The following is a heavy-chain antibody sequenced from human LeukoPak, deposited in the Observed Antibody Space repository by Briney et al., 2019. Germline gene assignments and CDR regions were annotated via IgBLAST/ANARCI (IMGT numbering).Heavy chain of an antibody. Sequence: GGSLRLSCAASGFTFSSYAMSWGRRAPAGGVEWGSAISGSGGSTYYAASVKGRFTISRDNSKNTLYLQMNSLRAEDTAVYYCANYPGMIVVRADYWGQGTLVTVSS. CDR1: GFTFSSYA. J-gene: IGHJ4*02. D-gene: IGHD3-22*01. CDR3: ANYPGMIVVRADY. CDR2: ISGSGGST. V-gene: IGHV3-23*01.